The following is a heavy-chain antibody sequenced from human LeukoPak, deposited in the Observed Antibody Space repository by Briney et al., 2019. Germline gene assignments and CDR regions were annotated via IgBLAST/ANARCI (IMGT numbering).Heavy chain of an antibody. CDR2: IDSRDNT. V-gene: IGHV3-53*04. D-gene: IGHD5-24*01. Sequence: GGSLRLSCAASGFTFSSYAMSWVRQAPGKGLEWVSVIDSRDNTYHADSVKGRFTISRHTSKNTLYLQMNSLRAEDTAVYYCARESTPLRGAFDPWGPGTLVTAST. J-gene: IGHJ5*02. CDR1: GFTFSSYA. CDR3: ARESTPLRGAFDP.